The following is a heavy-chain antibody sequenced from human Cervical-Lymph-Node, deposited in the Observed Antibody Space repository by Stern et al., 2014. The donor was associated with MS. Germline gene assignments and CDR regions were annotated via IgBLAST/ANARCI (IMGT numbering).Heavy chain of an antibody. CDR2: IFTSGST. Sequence: QVQLQESGPGLVKPSQTLSLTCTVSGGSIASSSYYWSWIRQPAGKGLEWIGRIFTSGSTNYNPSLQSRISFAVDTSKNQFSLRLSSVTAADTAVYYCAREDYDGSGHPYYYGLDVWGQGTTVTVSS. CDR3: AREDYDGSGHPYYYGLDV. D-gene: IGHD3-22*01. V-gene: IGHV4-61*02. J-gene: IGHJ6*02. CDR1: GGSIASSSYY.